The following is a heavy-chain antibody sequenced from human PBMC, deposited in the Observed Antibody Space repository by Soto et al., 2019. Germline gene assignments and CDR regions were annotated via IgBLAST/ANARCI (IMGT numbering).Heavy chain of an antibody. J-gene: IGHJ4*02. CDR3: ARGQWFGESEPFDY. D-gene: IGHD3-10*01. CDR1: GDSISSFY. V-gene: IGHV4-59*01. CDR2: IYYIETT. Sequence: PSETLSLTCTVSGDSISSFYWSWIRQPPGKGLEWIGYIYYIETTNYNPSLKSRVTISVDRSKNQLSLKLSSVTAADTAVYYCARGQWFGESEPFDYWGQGTLVTVSS.